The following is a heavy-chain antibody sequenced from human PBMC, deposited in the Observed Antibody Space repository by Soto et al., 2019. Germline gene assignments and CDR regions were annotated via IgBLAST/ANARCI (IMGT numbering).Heavy chain of an antibody. D-gene: IGHD4-4*01. CDR2: IIPIFGTA. J-gene: IGHJ6*02. Sequence: SVKVSCKASGGTFSSYAISWVRQAPGQGLEWMGGIIPIFGTANYAQKFQGRVTITADESTSTAYMELSSLTSEDTAVYYCAGSQIGDYSNYLQSVYYYYGMDVWGQGTTVTVSS. CDR1: GGTFSSYA. V-gene: IGHV1-69*13. CDR3: AGSQIGDYSNYLQSVYYYYGMDV.